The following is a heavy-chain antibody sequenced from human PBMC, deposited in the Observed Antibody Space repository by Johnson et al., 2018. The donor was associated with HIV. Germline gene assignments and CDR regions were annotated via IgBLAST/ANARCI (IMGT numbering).Heavy chain of an antibody. V-gene: IGHV3-15*01. Sequence: VQLVESGGGLVKPGGSLRLSCAASGFTFSNAWMSWVRQAPGKGLEWVGRIKSKTDGGPTDYAAPVKGRLHRSIDDSKTTRNRQMNSLKTEDTAVYYCTTAASSSWYGEDAFDIWGQGTMVTVSS. CDR1: GFTFSNAW. CDR2: IKSKTDGGPT. J-gene: IGHJ3*02. CDR3: TTAASSSWYGEDAFDI. D-gene: IGHD6-13*01.